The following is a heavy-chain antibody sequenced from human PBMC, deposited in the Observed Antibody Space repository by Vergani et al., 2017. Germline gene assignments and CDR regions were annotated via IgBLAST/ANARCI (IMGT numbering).Heavy chain of an antibody. J-gene: IGHJ6*02. D-gene: IGHD2-2*01. CDR1: GYTLTTYF. V-gene: IGHV1-18*01. CDR2: ISGYNGNT. CDR3: ARRVPFSAFEGKMLCDGLDV. Sequence: QVQLVQSGAEVKKPGSPVKVSCKASGYTLTTYFIGWVRKAPGQGLDWLGWISGYNGNTNYAQKLPGRVTMTTDTSTSKAYMELRNLRSDDTAVYYCARRVPFSAFEGKMLCDGLDVWGQGTTVTVSS.